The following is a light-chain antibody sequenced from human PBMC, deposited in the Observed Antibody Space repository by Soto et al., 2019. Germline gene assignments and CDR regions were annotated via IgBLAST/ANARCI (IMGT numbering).Light chain of an antibody. J-gene: IGLJ1*01. CDR1: SNDIGGYNY. CDR2: DVT. Sequence: QPVLAQPASGSGSPGQSITIPCTRTSNDIGGYNYVSWYQQFPGKAPKLIIYDVTNRPSGVSFRFSGSKSGNTASLTISGLQAEDEAGYHCSSYSSTSTRRLFGAGTKVTVL. V-gene: IGLV2-14*03. CDR3: SSYSSTSTRRL.